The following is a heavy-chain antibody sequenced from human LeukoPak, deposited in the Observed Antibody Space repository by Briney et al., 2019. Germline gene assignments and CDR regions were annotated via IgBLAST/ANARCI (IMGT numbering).Heavy chain of an antibody. CDR2: IYSGGST. J-gene: IGHJ3*02. CDR3: ARDPCSLDAFDI. CDR1: GFTVSSNY. Sequence: GGSLRLSCAASGFTVSSNYMSWVRQAPGKGLEWVSVIYSGGSTYYADSVKGRFTISRDNSKNTLYLQMNSLRAEDTAVYYCARDPCSLDAFDIWGQGTMVTVSS. D-gene: IGHD6-13*01. V-gene: IGHV3-66*01.